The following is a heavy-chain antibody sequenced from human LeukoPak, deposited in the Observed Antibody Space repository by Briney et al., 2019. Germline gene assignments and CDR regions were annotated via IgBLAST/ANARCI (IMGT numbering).Heavy chain of an antibody. D-gene: IGHD3-9*01. CDR2: INQSGST. CDR3: ARGRRLRYVDCLLSPLHY. CDR1: GGSFCGYY. Sequence: PSVTLSLTCAVYGGSFCGYYWSWIRPPPGKGLVWFGEINQSGSTNNNPYVKKRDTISVNTSKNQFSLKLSSVTAADTAVYYCARGRRLRYVDCLLSPLHYWGQGTLVTVSS. V-gene: IGHV4-34*04. J-gene: IGHJ4*02.